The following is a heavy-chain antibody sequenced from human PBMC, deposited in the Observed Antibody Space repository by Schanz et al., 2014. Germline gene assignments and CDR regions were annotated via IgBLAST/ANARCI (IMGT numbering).Heavy chain of an antibody. D-gene: IGHD3-16*01. V-gene: IGHV3-74*02. J-gene: IGHJ5*02. CDR3: VRWGAS. Sequence: EVQLVESGGGLVQPGGSLRLSCATSRLTFGNYWMSWVRQAPGKGLEWVSTIDTAGSYTSYVDSVKGRFTISRDNAKNTLYLQMSRLRVEDTAVYYCVRWGASWGQGTLVTVSS. CDR2: IDTAGSYT. CDR1: RLTFGNYW.